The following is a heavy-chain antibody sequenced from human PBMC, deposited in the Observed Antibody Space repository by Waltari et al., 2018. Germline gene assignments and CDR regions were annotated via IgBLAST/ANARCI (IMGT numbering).Heavy chain of an antibody. D-gene: IGHD6-13*01. V-gene: IGHV4-59*01. Sequence: QVQLQESGPGLVKPSETLSLTCTVSGGSISSYYWSWIRQPPGKGLEWIGYIYYSGSTNYNPSLKSGVTISVDTSKNCFSLKLSSVTAADTAVYYWAGGGYSSSWYPNWFDPWGQGTLVTVSS. CDR1: GGSISSYY. CDR2: IYYSGST. CDR3: AGGGYSSSWYPNWFDP. J-gene: IGHJ5*02.